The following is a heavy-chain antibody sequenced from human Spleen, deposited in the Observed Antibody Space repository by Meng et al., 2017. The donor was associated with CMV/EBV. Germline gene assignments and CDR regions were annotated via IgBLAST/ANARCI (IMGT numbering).Heavy chain of an antibody. J-gene: IGHJ4*02. CDR3: ARGHTQDY. CDR2: ISSDGTNK. V-gene: IGHV3-30*03. Sequence: GGSLRLSCAASGFTFSSYWMSWVRQAPGAGLEWVAAISSDGTNKYQADSMRGRFTISRDNTKNTLYLQMSSLRRDDTAVYYCARGHTQDYWGQGTLVTVSS. CDR1: GFTFSSYW.